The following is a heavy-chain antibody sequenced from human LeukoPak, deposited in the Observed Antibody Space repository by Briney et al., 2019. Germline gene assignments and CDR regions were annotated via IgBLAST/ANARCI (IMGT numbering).Heavy chain of an antibody. CDR3: AREDSGLDY. D-gene: IGHD3/OR15-3a*01. J-gene: IGHJ4*02. V-gene: IGHV3-74*01. Sequence: GGSLRLSCAASGFTFSTFWMHWVRQGPGKDPLWVSRIDPDGGGTTYADSVKGRFTISRDNAKNTLYLQMDSLRADDTAVYYCAREDSGLDYWGQGTLVTVSS. CDR1: GFTFSTFW. CDR2: IDPDGGGT.